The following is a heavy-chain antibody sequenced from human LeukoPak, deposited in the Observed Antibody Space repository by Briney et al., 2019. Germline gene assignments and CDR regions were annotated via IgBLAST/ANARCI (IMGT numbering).Heavy chain of an antibody. J-gene: IGHJ5*02. CDR3: ARGSGEGFDP. V-gene: IGHV1-18*01. D-gene: IGHD4-17*01. CDR2: IITYNGNT. Sequence: ASVKVSCKASGYIFISYGIGWVRQAPGQGLEWMGWIITYNGNTNYAQKFQDRVTMTTDTSTSTAYMELRSLRSDDTAVYYCARGSGEGFDPWGQGTLVTVSS. CDR1: GYIFISYG.